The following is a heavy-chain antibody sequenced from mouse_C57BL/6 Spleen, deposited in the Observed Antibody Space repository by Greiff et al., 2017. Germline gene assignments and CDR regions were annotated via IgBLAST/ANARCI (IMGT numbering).Heavy chain of an antibody. CDR2: IDPSDSYT. CDR1: GYTFTSYW. Sequence: QVQLKQPGAELVMPGASVKLSCKASGYTFTSYWMHWVKQRPGQGLEWIGEIDPSDSYTNYNQKFKGKSTLTVDKSSSTAYMQLSSLTSEDSAVYYCARGWYYFDYWGQGTTLTVSS. D-gene: IGHD2-3*01. CDR3: ARGWYYFDY. V-gene: IGHV1-69*01. J-gene: IGHJ2*01.